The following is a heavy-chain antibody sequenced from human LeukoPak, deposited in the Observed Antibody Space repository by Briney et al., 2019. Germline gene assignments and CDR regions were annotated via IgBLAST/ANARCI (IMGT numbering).Heavy chain of an antibody. D-gene: IGHD3-10*01. V-gene: IGHV1-8*01. CDR2: MNPNSGNT. J-gene: IGHJ4*02. CDR1: GYTFTSYD. Sequence: ASVKVSCKASGYTFTSYDINWVRQATGQGLEWMGWMNPNSGNTGYVQKFQGRVTMTRNTSISTAYMELSSLRSEDTAVYYCAKDNKYYYGSGSYYIFDYWGQGTLVTVSS. CDR3: AKDNKYYYGSGSYYIFDY.